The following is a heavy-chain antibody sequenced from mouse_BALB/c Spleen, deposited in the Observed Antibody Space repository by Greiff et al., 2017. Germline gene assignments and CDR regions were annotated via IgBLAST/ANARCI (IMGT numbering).Heavy chain of an antibody. Sequence: VQLQQPGAELVKPGASVKLSCKASGYTFTSYDINWVKQRPGPGLEWIGWIYPGDGSTKYNEKFKGKATLTADKSSSTAYMQLSSLTSENSAVYFCARGGTMITGCAYWGQGTLVTVSA. CDR1: GYTFTSYD. CDR3: ARGGTMITGCAY. D-gene: IGHD2-4*01. J-gene: IGHJ3*01. CDR2: IYPGDGST. V-gene: IGHV1S56*01.